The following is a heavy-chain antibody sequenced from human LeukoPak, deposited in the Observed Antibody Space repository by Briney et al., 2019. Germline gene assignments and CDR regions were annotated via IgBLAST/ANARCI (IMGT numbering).Heavy chain of an antibody. J-gene: IGHJ4*02. CDR2: ISSSSSYI. D-gene: IGHD6-13*01. CDR3: ARDRRGSSSWYNYFDY. V-gene: IGHV3-21*01. CDR1: GFTFSSYS. Sequence: GGSLRLSCAASGFTFSSYSMTWVRQAPGKGLEWFSSISSSSSYIYYADSVKGRFTISRDNAKNSLYLQMNSLRAEDTAVYYCARDRRGSSSWYNYFDYWGQGTLVTVSS.